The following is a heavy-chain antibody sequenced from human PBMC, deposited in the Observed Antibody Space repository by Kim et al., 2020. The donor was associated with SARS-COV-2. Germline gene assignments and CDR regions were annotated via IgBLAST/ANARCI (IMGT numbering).Heavy chain of an antibody. CDR1: GVSISSSSDY. CDR3: ARVVGMGWFDP. Sequence: SETLSLTCTVSGVSISSSSDYWGWIRQPPGKGLEWIANINYSENTYYNPSLKSRVTISVDGSRNQFSLKLSSVTAADTAVYYCARVVGMGWFDPWGQGTL. J-gene: IGHJ5*02. V-gene: IGHV4-39*01. CDR2: INYSENT. D-gene: IGHD3-22*01.